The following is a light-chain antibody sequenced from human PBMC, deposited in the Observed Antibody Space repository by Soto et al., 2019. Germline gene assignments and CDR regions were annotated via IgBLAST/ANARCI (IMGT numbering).Light chain of an antibody. CDR1: QSVRDY. V-gene: IGKV3-11*01. Sequence: EIVLTQSPATLSLSPGERATLSCRASQSVRDYLTWYQQNPGQAPRLLIFDSSNRATGIPARFSGSGSGTDFTLTISRLAAEDFAFYYCQQRRLGLTFGGGNKVEIK. CDR2: DSS. J-gene: IGKJ4*01. CDR3: QQRRLGLT.